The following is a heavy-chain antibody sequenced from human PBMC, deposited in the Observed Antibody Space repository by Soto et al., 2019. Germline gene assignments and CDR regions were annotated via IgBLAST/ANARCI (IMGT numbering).Heavy chain of an antibody. CDR2: IYPGDSDT. J-gene: IGHJ4*02. CDR1: GYSFTSYW. Sequence: DYVKISCKGSGYSFTSYWIGWVRQMPGKGLEWMGIIYPGDSDTRYSPSFQGQVTISAEKAISTADLQWSSLKALDTAMYYCASHLNNWNYGFECWGKESLVGVSS. CDR3: ASHLNNWNYGFEC. V-gene: IGHV5-51*01. D-gene: IGHD1-7*01.